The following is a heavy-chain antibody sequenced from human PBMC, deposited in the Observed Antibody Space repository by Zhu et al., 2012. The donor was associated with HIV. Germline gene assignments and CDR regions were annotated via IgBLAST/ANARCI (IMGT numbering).Heavy chain of an antibody. CDR2: ISHSGNT. J-gene: IGHJ4*02. Sequence: QVQLQQWGTGLLKPSETLSLTCAVYGGSLSKYYWSWIRQSPGKGLEWIGQISHSGNTNYSPSLKSRITVSIDVSKNQFSLKLSSVTAADTAVFYCASLMVTATGVCFDNWGQGNLVTVSS. CDR1: GGSLSKYY. V-gene: IGHV4-34*01. D-gene: IGHD2-21*02. CDR3: ASLMVTATGVCFDN.